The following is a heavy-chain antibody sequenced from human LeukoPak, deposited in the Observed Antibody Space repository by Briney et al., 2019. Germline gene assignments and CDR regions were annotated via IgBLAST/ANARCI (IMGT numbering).Heavy chain of an antibody. V-gene: IGHV3-30-3*01. CDR2: ISYDGSNK. Sequence: GGSLRLSCAASGFTFSSYAMHWVRQAPGKGLEWVAVISYDGSNKYYADSVKGRFTISRDNSKNTLYLQMNSLRAEDTAVYYCARDPVGSGSHPDAFDIWGQGTMVTVSS. CDR1: GFTFSSYA. J-gene: IGHJ3*02. CDR3: ARDPVGSGSHPDAFDI. D-gene: IGHD3-10*01.